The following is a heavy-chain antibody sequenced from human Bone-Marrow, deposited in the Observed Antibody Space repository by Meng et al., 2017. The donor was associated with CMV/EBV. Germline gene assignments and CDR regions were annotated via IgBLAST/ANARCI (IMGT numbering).Heavy chain of an antibody. V-gene: IGHV3-7*01. CDR1: GFTFTSYW. CDR2: IKPDGSEK. J-gene: IGHJ5*02. CDR3: ARDRVEYYDFWSGYYGSERRNWFDP. Sequence: GESLKISCAASGFTFTSYWMTWVRQAPGKGLEWVANIKPDGSEKYCVDSVKGRFTISRDNAKNSLYLQMNSLRAEDTAVYYCARDRVEYYDFWSGYYGSERRNWFDPWGQGTLVTVSS. D-gene: IGHD3-3*01.